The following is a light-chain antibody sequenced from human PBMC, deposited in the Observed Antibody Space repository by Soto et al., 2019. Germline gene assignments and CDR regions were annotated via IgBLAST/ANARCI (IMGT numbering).Light chain of an antibody. CDR3: QQLNNYPLT. Sequence: DIQLTQSPTFLSASVGDRVTITCRASQGISSSLAWYTQKPGKAPKILIYAASTLKSGVPSRFSGSGSGTEFTLTNSSLQPEDFGTYYCQQLNNYPLTFGGGTKVDIK. J-gene: IGKJ4*01. CDR2: AAS. V-gene: IGKV1-9*01. CDR1: QGISSS.